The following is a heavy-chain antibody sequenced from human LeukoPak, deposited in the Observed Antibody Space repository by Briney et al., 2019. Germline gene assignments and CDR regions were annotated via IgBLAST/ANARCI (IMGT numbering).Heavy chain of an antibody. D-gene: IGHD3-10*02. Sequence: PGGTLRLSCAASGFTFSSYWMSWVRQAPGKGLVWVSRINSDGSSTSYADSVKGRFTISRDNAKNSLYLQMNSLRAEDTAVYYCGELGITMIGGVWGKGTTVTISS. CDR3: GELGITMIGGV. CDR1: GFTFSSYW. V-gene: IGHV3-74*01. J-gene: IGHJ6*04. CDR2: INSDGSST.